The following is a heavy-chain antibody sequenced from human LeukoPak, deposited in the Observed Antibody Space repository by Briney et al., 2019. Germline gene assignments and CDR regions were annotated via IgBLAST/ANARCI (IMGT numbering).Heavy chain of an antibody. CDR1: GGSISSYY. CDR3: ARSSWGLLDY. D-gene: IGHD6-13*01. CDR2: IYTSGST. Sequence: PSETLSLTCTVSGGSISSYYWSWIRQPPGKGLEWIGYIYTSGSTNCNPSLKSRVTISVDTSKNQFSLKLSSVTAADTAVYYCARSSWGLLDYWGQGTLVTVSS. J-gene: IGHJ4*02. V-gene: IGHV4-4*09.